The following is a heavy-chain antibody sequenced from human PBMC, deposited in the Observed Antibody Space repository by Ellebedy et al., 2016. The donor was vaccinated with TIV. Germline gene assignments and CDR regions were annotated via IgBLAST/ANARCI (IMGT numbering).Heavy chain of an antibody. D-gene: IGHD4/OR15-4a*01. J-gene: IGHJ5*02. CDR1: GDTLSSYV. V-gene: IGHV1-69*10. Sequence: SVKVSCXASGDTLSSYVIAWMRQAPGQGLEWMGGIMPALGPATLAQKFQGRVTITADKSTSTAYMELTSLRSEDTAVYYCARVANSHNWFDPWGQGSLVTVSS. CDR3: ARVANSHNWFDP. CDR2: IMPALGPA.